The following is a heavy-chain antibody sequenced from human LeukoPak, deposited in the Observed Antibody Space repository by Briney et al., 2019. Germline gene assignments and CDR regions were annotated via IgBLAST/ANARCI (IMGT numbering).Heavy chain of an antibody. J-gene: IGHJ6*02. CDR1: GYTLSQYA. Sequence: ASVKVSCKASGYTLSQYAMHWVRQAPGQRPEWMGWINSGNSNTKYDQKFQGRVTITRDTSANTAYMELSRLRPEDTAVYYCAREQWLGSLYYYYYGLDVWGQGTTVTVSS. CDR2: INSGNSNT. CDR3: AREQWLGSLYYYYYGLDV. V-gene: IGHV1-3*04. D-gene: IGHD6-19*01.